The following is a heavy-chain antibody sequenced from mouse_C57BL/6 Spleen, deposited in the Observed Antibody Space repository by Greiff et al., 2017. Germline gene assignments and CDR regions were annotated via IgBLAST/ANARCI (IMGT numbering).Heavy chain of an antibody. V-gene: IGHV1-69*01. D-gene: IGHD2-5*01. CDR2: IDPSDSYT. CDR1: GYTFTSYW. J-gene: IGHJ4*01. CDR3: ARRRRYSNGDWMDY. Sequence: QVQLQQPGAELVMPGASVKLSCKASGYTFTSYWMHWVKQRPGQGLEWIGEIDPSDSYTNYNQKFKGKSTLTVDKSSSTAYMQLSSLTSEDSAVYYCARRRRYSNGDWMDYWGQGTSVTVSS.